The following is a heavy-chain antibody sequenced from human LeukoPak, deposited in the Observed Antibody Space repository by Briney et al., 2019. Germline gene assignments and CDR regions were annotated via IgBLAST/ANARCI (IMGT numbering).Heavy chain of an antibody. J-gene: IGHJ4*02. CDR1: GGSISSGGYS. Sequence: SETLSLTCAVSGGSISSGGYSWSWIRQPPGKGLEWIGYIYHSGSTYYNPSLKSRVTISVDRSKNQFSLKLSSVTAADTAVYYCARADGDFGSDYWGQGTLVTASS. V-gene: IGHV4-30-2*01. CDR3: ARADGDFGSDY. D-gene: IGHD4-17*01. CDR2: IYHSGST.